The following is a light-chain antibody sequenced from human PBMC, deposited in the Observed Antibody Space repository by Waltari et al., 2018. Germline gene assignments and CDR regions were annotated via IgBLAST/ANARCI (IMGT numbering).Light chain of an antibody. CDR2: DAN. CDR3: CSYAGSAVRV. V-gene: IGLV2-11*01. J-gene: IGLJ2*01. Sequence: QSALTQPRSVSGSPGQSVTISCSGTSSAVGTYNYFSWYQQYPGKAPQLMIYDANRRPSGVPDRFSGSNSGNTASLTISGLQAEDEADYYCCSYAGSAVRVFGGGTKLTVL. CDR1: SSAVGTYNY.